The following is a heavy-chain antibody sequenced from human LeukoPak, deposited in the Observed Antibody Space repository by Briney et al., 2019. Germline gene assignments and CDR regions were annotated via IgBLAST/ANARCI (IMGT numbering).Heavy chain of an antibody. CDR3: ATSDCNDSSGYYYFDY. J-gene: IGHJ4*02. Sequence: EASVKVSCKASGYTFTSNGISWVRQAPGQGLEWMGWISACSGNTNNAQKLQGRVTMTTDTSTSTAYMELRSLRSDDTAVYYCATSDCNDSSGYYYFDYWGQGTLVTVSS. CDR2: ISACSGNT. CDR1: GYTFTSNG. D-gene: IGHD3-22*01. V-gene: IGHV1-18*01.